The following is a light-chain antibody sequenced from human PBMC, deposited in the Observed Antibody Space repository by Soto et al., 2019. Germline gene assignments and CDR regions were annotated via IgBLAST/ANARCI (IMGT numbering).Light chain of an antibody. CDR1: QSVSTN. J-gene: IGKJ1*01. CDR2: FAS. Sequence: VMTQSPATLSVSPGERAALSCRASQSVSTNLAWYQQKPGQPPRLLIYFASTRATAVPARFTAGGSGTEFTLTISSLQSDDLALYFCHQYNNWPRTFGQGTKVDIK. V-gene: IGKV3-15*01. CDR3: HQYNNWPRT.